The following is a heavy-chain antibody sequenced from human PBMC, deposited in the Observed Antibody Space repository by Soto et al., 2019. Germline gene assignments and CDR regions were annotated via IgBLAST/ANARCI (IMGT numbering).Heavy chain of an antibody. V-gene: IGHV1-18*01. D-gene: IGHD2-15*01. J-gene: IGHJ6*02. CDR2: ISAYNGNT. Sequence: ASVEVSCKASGYTFTSYCISWVRQAPGQGLEWMGWISAYNGNTNYAQKLQGRVTMTTDTSTSTAYMELRSLRSDDTAVYYCARGGPLGYYYYYGMDVWGQGTTVTVSS. CDR3: ARGGPLGYYYYYGMDV. CDR1: GYTFTSYC.